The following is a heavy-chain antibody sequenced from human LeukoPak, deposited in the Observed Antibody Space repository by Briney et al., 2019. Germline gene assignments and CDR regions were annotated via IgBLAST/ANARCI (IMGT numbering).Heavy chain of an antibody. Sequence: ASVKVSCKASGYTFTSYGLSWVRQAPGQGLEWMGWISVYYGNTKYAQKLQGRVTMTTDTSTSTAYMELSSLRSEDTAVYYCARDRGTTMAVYYFDYWGQGTLVTVSS. J-gene: IGHJ4*02. V-gene: IGHV1-18*01. CDR1: GYTFTSYG. D-gene: IGHD4-23*01. CDR3: ARDRGTTMAVYYFDY. CDR2: ISVYYGNT.